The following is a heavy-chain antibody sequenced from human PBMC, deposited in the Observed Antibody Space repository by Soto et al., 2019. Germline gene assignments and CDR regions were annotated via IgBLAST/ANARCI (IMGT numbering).Heavy chain of an antibody. D-gene: IGHD5-18*01. V-gene: IGHV3-21*01. Sequence: EVQLVESGGGLVKPGGSLRLSCAAAGFIFSSYSMNWVRQAPGKGLEWVSCISSSGSHAYYADSVKGRFTISRDNAKESLYLQMNSLRAEDTALYYCARDRDGYSPVDYGGQGTLVTVSS. CDR2: ISSSGSHA. J-gene: IGHJ4*02. CDR3: ARDRDGYSPVDY. CDR1: GFIFSSYS.